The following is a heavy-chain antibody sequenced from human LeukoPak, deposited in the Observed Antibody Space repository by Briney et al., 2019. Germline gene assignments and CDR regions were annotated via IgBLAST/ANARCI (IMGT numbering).Heavy chain of an antibody. D-gene: IGHD3-22*01. Sequence: SETLSLTCTVSGGSISSGGYYWSWIRQHPGKGLEWIGYIYYSGSTYYNPSLKSRVTISVDTSKNQFSLKLSSVTAADTAVYYCARVYYDSSGYVDYWGQGTLVTVSS. CDR1: GGSISSGGYY. J-gene: IGHJ4*02. CDR2: IYYSGST. V-gene: IGHV4-31*03. CDR3: ARVYYDSSGYVDY.